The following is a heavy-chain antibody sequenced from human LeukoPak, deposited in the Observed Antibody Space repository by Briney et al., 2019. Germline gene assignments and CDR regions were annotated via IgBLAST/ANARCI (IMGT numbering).Heavy chain of an antibody. J-gene: IGHJ4*02. CDR2: IYYSGSI. Sequence: SETLSLTCTVSGGSISRYYWSWIRQPPGKGLEWIGYIYYSGSINYNPSLKSRVTISVDTSKNQFSLKLSSGTAADTAVYYCARDKVPGDFWGPGTLVTVSS. CDR3: ARDKVPGDF. CDR1: GGSISRYY. V-gene: IGHV4-59*01.